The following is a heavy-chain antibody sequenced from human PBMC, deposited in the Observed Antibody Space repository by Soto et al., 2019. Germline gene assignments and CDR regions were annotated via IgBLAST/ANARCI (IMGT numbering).Heavy chain of an antibody. Sequence: SSETLSLTCTVSGGSVSSGSYYWSWIRQPPGKGLEWIGYIYYSGSTNYNPSLKSRVTISVDTSKNQFSLKLSSVTAAGTAVYYCARGEFRSTSAQLLFDPWGQGTLVTVSS. CDR1: GGSVSSGSYY. D-gene: IGHD2-2*01. V-gene: IGHV4-61*01. J-gene: IGHJ5*02. CDR3: ARGEFRSTSAQLLFDP. CDR2: IYYSGST.